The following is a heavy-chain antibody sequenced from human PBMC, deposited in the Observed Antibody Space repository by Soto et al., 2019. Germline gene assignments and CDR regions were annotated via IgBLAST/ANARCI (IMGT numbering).Heavy chain of an antibody. V-gene: IGHV4-34*01. Sequence: NLSPTCTVYFGSFSGYSLRWIVHPPGKLLEFVWEIKHSGSTNYNPSLKSRVTIAVDSSKNPCSLKLSSVTAADTAVYYCARAKRYCTNGVCYGPKYYFDYWGQGTLVTVSS. CDR3: ARAKRYCTNGVCYGPKYYFDY. J-gene: IGHJ4*02. D-gene: IGHD2-8*01. CDR2: IKHSGST. CDR1: FGSFSGYS.